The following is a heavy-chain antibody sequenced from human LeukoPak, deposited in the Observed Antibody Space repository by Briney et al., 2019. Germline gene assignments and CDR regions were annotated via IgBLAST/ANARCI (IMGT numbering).Heavy chain of an antibody. CDR2: ISSNGGST. D-gene: IGHD5-18*01. CDR1: GFTFSSYA. Sequence: GGSLRLSCSASGFTFSSYAMHWVRQAPGKGLEYVSAISSNGGSTYYADSVKGRFTISRDNSKNTLYLQMSSLRAEDTAVYYCAKDATYSYGLVTYFDYWGQGTLVTVSS. V-gene: IGHV3-64D*06. CDR3: AKDATYSYGLVTYFDY. J-gene: IGHJ4*02.